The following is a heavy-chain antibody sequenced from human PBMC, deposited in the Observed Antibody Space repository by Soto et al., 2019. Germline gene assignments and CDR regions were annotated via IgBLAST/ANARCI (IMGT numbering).Heavy chain of an antibody. CDR2: ISAYNGNT. Sequence: ASVKVSCKASGYTFTSYGISWVRQAPGQGLEWMGWISAYNGNTNYAQKLQGRVTMTTDTSTSTAYMELRSLRSDDTAVYYCARDHYDSSGYYYPFFDYWGQGTLVTVS. D-gene: IGHD3-22*01. J-gene: IGHJ4*02. CDR3: ARDHYDSSGYYYPFFDY. V-gene: IGHV1-18*04. CDR1: GYTFTSYG.